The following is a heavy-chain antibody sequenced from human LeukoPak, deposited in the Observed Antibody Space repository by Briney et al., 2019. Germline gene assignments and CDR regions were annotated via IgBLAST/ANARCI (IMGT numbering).Heavy chain of an antibody. D-gene: IGHD1-1*01. V-gene: IGHV4-39*01. J-gene: IGHJ5*02. CDR1: GGSISRCSCY. CDR3: ARTGLDGDNWFDP. CDR2: IFHSGST. Sequence: PSETLSLTCTVSGGSISRCSCYWGWIRQPPGKGLEWIGNIFHSGSTYYNPSLKSRVTMSVDTSKNQFSLNLRSVTAADTAVYYCARTGLDGDNWFDPWGQGTLVTVSS.